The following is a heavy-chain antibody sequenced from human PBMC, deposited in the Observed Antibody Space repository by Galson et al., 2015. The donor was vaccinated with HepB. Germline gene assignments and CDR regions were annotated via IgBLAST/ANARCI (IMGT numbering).Heavy chain of an antibody. J-gene: IGHJ5*02. V-gene: IGHV3-15*01. CDR1: GFPFNNAW. Sequence: SLRLSCAASGFPFNNAWMTWVRQAPGMGLEWVGRIKSNTDGETTDYAAPGKGRFTISRDDSENRLYLQMKSLKTGDTAVYYCTTDVYYSTYWSWLDPWGQGTLVTVSS. CDR2: IKSNTDGETT. CDR3: TTDVYYSTYWSWLDP. D-gene: IGHD2-8*02.